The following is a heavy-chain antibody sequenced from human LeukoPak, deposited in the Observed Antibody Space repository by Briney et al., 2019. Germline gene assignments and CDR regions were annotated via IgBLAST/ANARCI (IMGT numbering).Heavy chain of an antibody. D-gene: IGHD6-19*01. J-gene: IGHJ4*02. CDR1: GFTFSSYS. CDR2: ISSSSSYI. V-gene: IGHV3-21*01. CDR3: ARERGRPGGWPDY. Sequence: PGGSLRLSCAASGFTFSSYSMNWVRQAPGKGLEWVSSISSSSSYIYYADSVKGRFTISRDNAKNSLYLQMNSLRAEDTAVYYCARERGRPGGWPDYWGQGTLVTVSS.